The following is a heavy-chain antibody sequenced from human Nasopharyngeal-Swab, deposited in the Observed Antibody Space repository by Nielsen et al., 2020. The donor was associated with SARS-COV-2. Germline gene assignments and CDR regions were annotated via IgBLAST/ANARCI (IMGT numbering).Heavy chain of an antibody. Sequence: ASVKVSCKASGYTFTSYAMHWVRQAPGQRLEWMGWINAGNGNTKYSQKFQGRVTITRDTSASTAYVELSSLRSEDTAVYYCAREPRPGIAVAGKGNWFDPWGQGTLVTVSS. V-gene: IGHV1-3*01. D-gene: IGHD6-19*01. CDR2: INAGNGNT. CDR3: AREPRPGIAVAGKGNWFDP. CDR1: GYTFTSYA. J-gene: IGHJ5*02.